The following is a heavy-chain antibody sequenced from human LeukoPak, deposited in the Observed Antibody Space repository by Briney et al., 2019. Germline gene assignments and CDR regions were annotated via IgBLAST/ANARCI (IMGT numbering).Heavy chain of an antibody. J-gene: IGHJ4*02. D-gene: IGHD1-1*01. V-gene: IGHV3-23*01. CDR2: ISGSGGST. Sequence: GGSLGLSCAASGFTFSNYAMNWVRQAPGKGLEWVSGISGSGGSTYYADSVKGRFTISRDNPKNTLYLQMDSLRAEDTAIYYCAKGVQLGGYYFDYWGQGTLVTVSS. CDR3: AKGVQLGGYYFDY. CDR1: GFTFSNYA.